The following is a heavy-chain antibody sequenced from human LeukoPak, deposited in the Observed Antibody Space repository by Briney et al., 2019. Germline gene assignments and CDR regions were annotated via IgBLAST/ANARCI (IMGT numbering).Heavy chain of an antibody. CDR2: INPNSGGT. CDR3: ASYCSGGSCYPNRFDY. V-gene: IGHV1-2*06. D-gene: IGHD2-15*01. Sequence: ASVKVSCKASGYTFTGYYMHWVRQAPGQGLEWMGRINPNSGGTNYAQKFQGRVTMTRDTSISTAYMELSSLRSDDTAVYYCASYCSGGSCYPNRFDYWGQGTLVTVSS. J-gene: IGHJ4*02. CDR1: GYTFTGYY.